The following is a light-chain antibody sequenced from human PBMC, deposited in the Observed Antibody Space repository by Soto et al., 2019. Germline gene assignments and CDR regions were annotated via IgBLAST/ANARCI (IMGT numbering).Light chain of an antibody. CDR1: SSDVGSYNL. CDR2: EGT. J-gene: IGLJ2*01. Sequence: QSALTQPASVSGSPGQAITISCTGTSSDVGSYNLVSWYQQHPGKAPKLMIYEGTKRPSGVSNRFSGSKSGTTASLTISGLQAEEEADYYCCSYAGSSTYVVCGGGTKVTV. V-gene: IGLV2-23*01. CDR3: CSYAGSSTYVV.